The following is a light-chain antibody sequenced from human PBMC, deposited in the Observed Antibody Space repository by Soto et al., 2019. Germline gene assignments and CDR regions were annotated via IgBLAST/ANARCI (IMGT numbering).Light chain of an antibody. J-gene: IGLJ1*01. V-gene: IGLV2-14*03. CDR3: RSYTTSNTRQIV. Sequence: QSALTQPASVPGSPGQSITIFCTGTSSDVGGYNYVSWYQHHPGKAPKLIIYDVSNRPSGVSIRLSGSKSDNTASLTISGLQPEDEADDHGRSYTTSNTRQIVFGTGTKVTVL. CDR1: SSDVGGYNY. CDR2: DVS.